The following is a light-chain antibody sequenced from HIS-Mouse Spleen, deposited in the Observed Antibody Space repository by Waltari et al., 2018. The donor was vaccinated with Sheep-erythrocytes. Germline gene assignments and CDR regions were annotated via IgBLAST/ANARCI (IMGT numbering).Light chain of an antibody. CDR1: KLGDKY. CDR2: QDS. V-gene: IGLV3-1*01. J-gene: IGLJ2*01. Sequence: SYELTQPPSVSVSPGQTASITCPGDKLGDKYACWYQQTPGQSPVLVIYQDSKRPSGIPARFSGSNSWNTATLTISGTQAMDEADYYCQAWDSSTAWNVVFGGGTKLTVL. CDR3: QAWDSSTAWNVV.